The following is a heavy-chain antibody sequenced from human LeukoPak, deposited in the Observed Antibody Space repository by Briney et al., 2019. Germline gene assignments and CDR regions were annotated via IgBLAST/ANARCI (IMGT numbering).Heavy chain of an antibody. D-gene: IGHD6-19*01. CDR2: INHSGST. J-gene: IGHJ4*02. CDR3: ASGGIAVAGTGNSFDY. Sequence: ASETLSLTCAVNGGSFSGYYWSWIRQPPGKGLEWIGEINHSGSTNYNPSLKSRVTISVDTSKNQFSLKLSSVTAADTAVYYCASGGIAVAGTGNSFDYWGQGTLVTVSS. CDR1: GGSFSGYY. V-gene: IGHV4-34*01.